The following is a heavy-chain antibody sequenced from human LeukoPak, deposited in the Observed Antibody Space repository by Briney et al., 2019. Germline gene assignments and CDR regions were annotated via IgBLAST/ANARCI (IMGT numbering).Heavy chain of an antibody. V-gene: IGHV3-74*01. D-gene: IGHD3-10*01. CDR3: AKDIYGSGSYYPDY. CDR2: INSDGSTT. J-gene: IGHJ4*02. Sequence: QAGGSLRLSCAASGFTFSNYQMHWVRQAPGKGLVWVSRINSDGSTTNYADSVKGRFTISRDNAKNTLYLQMSSLRAEDTAVYYCAKDIYGSGSYYPDYWGQGTLVTVSS. CDR1: GFTFSNYQ.